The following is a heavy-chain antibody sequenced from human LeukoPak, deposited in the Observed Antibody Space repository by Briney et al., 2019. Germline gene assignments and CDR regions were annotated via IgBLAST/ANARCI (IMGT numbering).Heavy chain of an antibody. Sequence: GGSLRLSCAASGFTFGNYWMSWVRQAPGKGLEWVANIKQDGSEMYYVDSVKGRFTISRDNAKNSLHLHMNSLRAEDTAVYYCASTQTFDNWGPGTLVTVSS. CDR3: ASTQTFDN. J-gene: IGHJ4*02. CDR2: IKQDGSEM. CDR1: GFTFGNYW. V-gene: IGHV3-7*05.